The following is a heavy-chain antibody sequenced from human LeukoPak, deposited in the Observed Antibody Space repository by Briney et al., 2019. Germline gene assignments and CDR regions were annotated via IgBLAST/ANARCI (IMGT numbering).Heavy chain of an antibody. CDR1: GVPVNSYY. CDR3: ARHTAGYSFAYPFDC. CDR2: VYYSGSP. Sequence: SETLSLTCTVSGVPVNSYYWSWVRQPPGKGLEWVAYVYYSGSPNSNPSLKSRATISVDTSKNQYSLKLSSVTAADTAVYYCARHTAGYSFAYPFDCWGQGTLVTVSS. D-gene: IGHD5-18*01. J-gene: IGHJ5*01. V-gene: IGHV4-59*02.